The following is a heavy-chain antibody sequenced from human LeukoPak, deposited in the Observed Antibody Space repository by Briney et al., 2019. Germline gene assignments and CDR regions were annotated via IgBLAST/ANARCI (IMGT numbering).Heavy chain of an antibody. CDR3: AKGTVRSCSGPSCYPLDS. Sequence: GGSLRLSCAASGFTFSSYATTWVRLAPVKGLEWLSVVTDTGGNTYHADSVKGRFTISRDNSQNTVYLEMNSLRVEDTAVYYCAKGTVRSCSGPSCYPLDSWGQGTLVTVSS. D-gene: IGHD2-15*01. CDR2: VTDTGGNT. J-gene: IGHJ4*02. CDR1: GFTFSSYA. V-gene: IGHV3-23*01.